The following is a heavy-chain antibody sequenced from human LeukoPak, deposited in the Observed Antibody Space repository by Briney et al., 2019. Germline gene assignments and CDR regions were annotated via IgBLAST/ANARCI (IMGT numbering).Heavy chain of an antibody. D-gene: IGHD2-15*01. CDR1: GGSISSYY. CDR2: IYYSGST. Sequence: SETLSLTCTVSGGSISSYYWSWIRQPPGKGLEWIGYIYYSGSTNYNPSLKSRVTISVDTSKNQFSLKLSSVTAADTAVHYCARGIAPTILVNYYYYYMDVWGKGTTVTISS. V-gene: IGHV4-59*01. CDR3: ARGIAPTILVNYYYYYMDV. J-gene: IGHJ6*03.